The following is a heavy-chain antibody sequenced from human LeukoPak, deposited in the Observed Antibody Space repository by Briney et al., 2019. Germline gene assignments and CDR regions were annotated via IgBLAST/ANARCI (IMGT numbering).Heavy chain of an antibody. Sequence: ASVKVSCKASGYTFTSYDINWVRQATGQGLEWMGWMNPNSGNTGYAQKFQGRVTMTRNTSISTAYMELRSLRSEDTAVYYCARGKGRRSGPPFDYWGQGTLVTVSS. D-gene: IGHD3-10*01. V-gene: IGHV1-8*01. CDR1: GYTFTSYD. CDR2: MNPNSGNT. J-gene: IGHJ4*02. CDR3: ARGKGRRSGPPFDY.